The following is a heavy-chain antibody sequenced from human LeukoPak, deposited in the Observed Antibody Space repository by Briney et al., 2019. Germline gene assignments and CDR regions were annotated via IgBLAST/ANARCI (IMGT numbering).Heavy chain of an antibody. Sequence: SETLSLTCAVSGYSISSGYYWGWIRQPPGKGLEWIGSIYHSGSTYYNPSLKSRVTISVDTSKNQFSLKLDSVTAPDTAVYYCASGPYGSGSKIDYWGQGTLVTVSS. J-gene: IGHJ4*02. CDR3: ASGPYGSGSKIDY. V-gene: IGHV4-38-2*01. CDR2: IYHSGST. D-gene: IGHD3-10*01. CDR1: GYSISSGYY.